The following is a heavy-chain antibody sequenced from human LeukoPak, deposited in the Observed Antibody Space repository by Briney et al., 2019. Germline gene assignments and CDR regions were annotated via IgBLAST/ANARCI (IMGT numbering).Heavy chain of an antibody. J-gene: IGHJ4*01. CDR1: GFTFSNYG. Sequence: GGSLRLSCAASGFTFSNYGMHWVRQAPGKGLDWVSYTSSSGNNVHYADSVKGRFTISRDNAKNSLFLQMNSLRAEDTAVYYCGRDSRKASISDYWGRGTLVTGS. CDR2: TSSSGNNV. CDR3: GRDSRKASISDY. V-gene: IGHV3-48*01.